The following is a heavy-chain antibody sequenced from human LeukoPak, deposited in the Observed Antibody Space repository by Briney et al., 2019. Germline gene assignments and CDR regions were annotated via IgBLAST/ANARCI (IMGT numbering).Heavy chain of an antibody. D-gene: IGHD3-10*01. V-gene: IGHV4-59*01. Sequence: SETLSLTCTVSGVSISSYYWSWLRQPPGKGLEWIGYIYYSGSTNYNPSLRSRVTISVDTSKNQFSLKLSSVTAADTAVYYCARRFRAYYYYMDVWGKGTTVTVSS. CDR1: GVSISSYY. J-gene: IGHJ6*03. CDR2: IYYSGST. CDR3: ARRFRAYYYYMDV.